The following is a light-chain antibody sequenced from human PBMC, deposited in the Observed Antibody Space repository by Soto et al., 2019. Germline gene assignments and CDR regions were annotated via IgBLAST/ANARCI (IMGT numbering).Light chain of an antibody. CDR1: QSVSSN. J-gene: IGKJ1*01. V-gene: IGKV3-15*01. CDR2: GAS. Sequence: EIVMTQSPATLSVSPGERATLSCRASQSVSSNLAWYQQKPGQAPRLLIYGASTRATGIPARFSGSGSGTEFTLTISSLQSEDFAVYYCQQYFNWPQTFGQGTTVVLK. CDR3: QQYFNWPQT.